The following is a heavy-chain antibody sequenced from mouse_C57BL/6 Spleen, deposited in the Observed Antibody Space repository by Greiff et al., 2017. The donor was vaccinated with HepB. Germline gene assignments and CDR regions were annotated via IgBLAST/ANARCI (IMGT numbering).Heavy chain of an antibody. Sequence: EVQLQQSGGGLVQPGESLKLSCESNEYEFPSHDMSWVRKTPEKRLELVAAINSDGVSTYYPDTMDRRFIISRDNTKKTLYLQMSSLRSEDTALYYCARHHDYTWFAYWGQGTLVTVSA. CDR1: EYEFPSHD. CDR2: INSDGVST. J-gene: IGHJ3*01. CDR3: ARHHDYTWFAY. V-gene: IGHV5-2*01. D-gene: IGHD2-4*01.